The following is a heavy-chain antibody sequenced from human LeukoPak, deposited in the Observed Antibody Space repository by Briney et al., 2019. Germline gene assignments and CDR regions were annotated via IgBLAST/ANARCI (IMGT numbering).Heavy chain of an antibody. CDR1: GGYFSGYY. CDR3: ARGAANYFDY. Sequence: SETLSLTCAVYGGYFSGYYWSWIRQPPGKGLEWIGEINHSGSTNYNPSLKSRVTISVDTSKNQFSLKLSSVTAADTAVYYCARGAANYFDYWGQGTLVTVSS. V-gene: IGHV4-34*01. J-gene: IGHJ4*02. CDR2: INHSGST.